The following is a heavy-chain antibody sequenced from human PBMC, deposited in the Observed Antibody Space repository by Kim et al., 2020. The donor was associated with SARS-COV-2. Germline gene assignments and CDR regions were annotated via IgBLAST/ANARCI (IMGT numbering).Heavy chain of an antibody. J-gene: IGHJ5*02. CDR3: ARVFIGWFDP. CDR2: T. V-gene: IGHV4-39*07. Sequence: TDYNPSLKSRVLISVDTSKNQFSLKLNSVTAADTAIYYCARVFIGWFDPWGQGTLVTVSS. D-gene: IGHD1-26*01.